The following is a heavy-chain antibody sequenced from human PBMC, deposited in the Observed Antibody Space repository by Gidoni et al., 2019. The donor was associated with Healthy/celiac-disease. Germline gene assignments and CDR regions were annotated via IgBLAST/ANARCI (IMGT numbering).Heavy chain of an antibody. J-gene: IGHJ4*02. CDR1: GYTFTSYG. CDR2: MSTYNGNT. CDR3: ARGGRLGELSSHDY. Sequence: QVQLVQSGVEVKKPGASVKVSCKASGYTFTSYGISWMRQAPGQGLEWMGWMSTYNGNTNYAQKLQDRVTMTTETSTNTAYMELRNLRSDDTAVYYCARGGRLGELSSHDYWGQGTLVTVSS. V-gene: IGHV1-18*01. D-gene: IGHD3-16*02.